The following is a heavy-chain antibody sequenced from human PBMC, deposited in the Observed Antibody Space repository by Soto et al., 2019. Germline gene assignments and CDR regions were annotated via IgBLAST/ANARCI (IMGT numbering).Heavy chain of an antibody. CDR2: MNPNSGNT. D-gene: IGHD3-10*01. CDR1: GYTFTSYG. V-gene: IGHV1-8*01. CDR3: SRGPYYSFQDP. Sequence: GASVKVSCKASGYTFTSYGIKWGRQATGQVLEWMGWMNPNSGNTGYAQKFQGRVTMTRNTSISTAYMELSSLISEDTAVYYCSRGPYYSFQDPWGQGTLVTVSA. J-gene: IGHJ5*02.